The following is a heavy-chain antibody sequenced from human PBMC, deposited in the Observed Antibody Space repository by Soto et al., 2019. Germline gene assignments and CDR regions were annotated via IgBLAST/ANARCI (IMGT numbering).Heavy chain of an antibody. J-gene: IGHJ2*01. V-gene: IGHV3-74*01. Sequence: EVQVVESGGGLVQPGESLRLSCAASGFTFSSYWMHWVRQAPGKGLVWVSRITSDGRTTNYADSVKGRFTISRDSAKNTLYLQMNSLRVEDTAVYYCAGAHGGYRSPFDLWGRGTLVTVSS. D-gene: IGHD6-13*01. CDR3: AGAHGGYRSPFDL. CDR2: ITSDGRTT. CDR1: GFTFSSYW.